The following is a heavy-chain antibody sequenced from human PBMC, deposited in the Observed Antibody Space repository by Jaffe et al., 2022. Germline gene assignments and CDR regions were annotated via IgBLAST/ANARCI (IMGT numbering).Heavy chain of an antibody. J-gene: IGHJ5*02. CDR2: IYTSGST. CDR3: AREGSSGWYSWFDP. CDR1: GGSISSGSYY. Sequence: QVQLQESGPGLVKPSQTLSLTCTVSGGSISSGSYYWSWIRQPAGKGLEWIGRIYTSGSTNYNPSLKSRVTISVDTSKNQFSLKLSSVTAADTAVYYCAREGSSGWYSWFDPWGQGTLVTVSS. D-gene: IGHD6-19*01. V-gene: IGHV4-61*02.